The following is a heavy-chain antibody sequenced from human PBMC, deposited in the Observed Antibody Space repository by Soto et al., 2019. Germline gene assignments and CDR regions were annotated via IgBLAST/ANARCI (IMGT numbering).Heavy chain of an antibody. CDR1: GFTFTSSA. J-gene: IGHJ6*02. CDR2: IVVGSGNT. Sequence: SVKVSCKASGFTFTSSAVQWVRQARGQRLEWIGWIVVGSGNTNYAQKFQERVTITRDMSTSTAYMELSSLRSEDTAVYYCAAYDCSSTSCQYYYYGMDVWGQGTTVTVSS. V-gene: IGHV1-58*01. D-gene: IGHD2-2*01. CDR3: AAYDCSSTSCQYYYYGMDV.